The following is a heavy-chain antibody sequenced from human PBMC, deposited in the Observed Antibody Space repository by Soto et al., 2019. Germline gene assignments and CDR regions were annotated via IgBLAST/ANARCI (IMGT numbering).Heavy chain of an antibody. D-gene: IGHD2-21*02. CDR3: ARCGGDCYSQYYFDY. CDR1: DFSFTSHG. V-gene: IGHV1-18*04. Sequence: ASVKVSCKAYDFSFTSHGISWVRQAPGQGLEWVGWISLYNGNTNYAQQFQGRVTMTTDTSTSTAYMELSSLRSEDTAVYYCARCGGDCYSQYYFDYWGQGTLVTVSS. CDR2: ISLYNGNT. J-gene: IGHJ4*02.